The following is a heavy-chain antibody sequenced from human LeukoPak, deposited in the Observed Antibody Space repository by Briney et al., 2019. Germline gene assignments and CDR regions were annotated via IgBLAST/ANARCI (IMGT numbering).Heavy chain of an antibody. J-gene: IGHJ5*02. CDR2: INNSGST. D-gene: IGHD2-2*01. V-gene: IGHV4-34*01. Sequence: SETLSLTCAVYGGSFSGYYWSWVRQPPGKGLEWVGEINNSGSTNYNPSLKSRVSISVNTTQNQFPMKLSSVTVADTAVYYWAGFPNDSMVVVPAGTAHWFDPWGQGTLVTVSS. CDR3: AGFPNDSMVVVPAGTAHWFDP. CDR1: GGSFSGYY.